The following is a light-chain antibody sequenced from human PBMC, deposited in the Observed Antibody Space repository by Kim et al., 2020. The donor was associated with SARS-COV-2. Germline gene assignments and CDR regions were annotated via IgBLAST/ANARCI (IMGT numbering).Light chain of an antibody. CDR3: AAWDDSVNVVV. CDR2: SSD. Sequence: QPVLTQPPSASGTPGQRVTISCSGSSSNIGSKTVSWYQQLPGTAPKLLIYSSDQRPSGVPDRVSGSKSGTSASLAISGLQSEDEADYYCAAWDDSVNVVVFGGGTQLTVL. J-gene: IGLJ3*02. CDR1: SSNIGSKT. V-gene: IGLV1-44*01.